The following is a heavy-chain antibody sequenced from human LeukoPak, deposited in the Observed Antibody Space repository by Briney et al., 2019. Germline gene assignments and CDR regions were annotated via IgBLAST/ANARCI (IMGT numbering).Heavy chain of an antibody. V-gene: IGHV3-30-3*01. CDR2: ISYDGSNK. Sequence: PGGSLRLSCAASGFTFSSYAIHWVRQAPGKGLEWVAVISYDGSNKYYADSVKGRFTISRDNSRNTLDLQMNSLRTEDTAVYYCARVRGTGTTTGGLDPWGQGTLVTVSS. CDR3: ARVRGTGTTTGGLDP. J-gene: IGHJ5*02. D-gene: IGHD1-7*01. CDR1: GFTFSSYA.